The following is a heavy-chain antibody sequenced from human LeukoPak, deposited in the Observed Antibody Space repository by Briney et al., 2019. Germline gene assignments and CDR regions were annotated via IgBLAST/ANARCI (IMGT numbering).Heavy chain of an antibody. CDR2: IYTSGST. CDR1: GGSISSYY. CDR3: ARGSYYYDSSGYYDAFDI. Sequence: SETLSLTCAVSGGSISSYYWSWIRQPAGKGLEWIGRIYTSGSTNYNPSLKSRVTISVDTSKNQFSLKLSSVTAADTAVYYCARGSYYYDSSGYYDAFDIWGQGTMVTVSS. V-gene: IGHV4-4*07. J-gene: IGHJ3*02. D-gene: IGHD3-22*01.